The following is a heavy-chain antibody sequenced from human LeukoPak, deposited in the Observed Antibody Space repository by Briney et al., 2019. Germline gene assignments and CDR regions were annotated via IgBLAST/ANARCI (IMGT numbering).Heavy chain of an antibody. J-gene: IGHJ5*02. D-gene: IGHD3-22*01. V-gene: IGHV4-38-2*01. CDR1: GYSITGGHY. CDR2: IYHSGST. Sequence: SETLSPTCAVSGYSITGGHYWGWIRQPPGQGLEWIGSIYHSGSTYYTPSLRSRVTMSVDTSKNQFSLKLKSVTASDTAVYYCATLGAYYYDSSGDYYEGDWFDPWGQGTLVTVSS. CDR3: ATLGAYYYDSSGDYYEGDWFDP.